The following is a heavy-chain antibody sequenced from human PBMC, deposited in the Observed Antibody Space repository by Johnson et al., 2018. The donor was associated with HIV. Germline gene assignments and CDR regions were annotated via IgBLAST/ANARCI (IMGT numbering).Heavy chain of an antibody. J-gene: IGHJ3*02. Sequence: QVQLVESGGGLIQPGGSLRLSCAASGFTFSTYGMHWVRQAPGKGLEWVAVMWYDGSNKYYADSVKGRFTISRDNAKNSLYLQMNSLRAEDTAVYYCARPTKPGDAFDIWGQGTMVTVSS. V-gene: IGHV3-33*01. CDR1: GFTFSTYG. CDR3: ARPTKPGDAFDI. D-gene: IGHD1-14*01. CDR2: MWYDGSNK.